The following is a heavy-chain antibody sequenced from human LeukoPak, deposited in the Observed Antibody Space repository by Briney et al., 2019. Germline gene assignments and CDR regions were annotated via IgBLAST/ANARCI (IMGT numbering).Heavy chain of an antibody. J-gene: IGHJ5*02. V-gene: IGHV4-59*01. CDR3: ARGGDYGRPPYNWFDP. Sequence: SETLSLTCTVSNDSISNYYWNWIRQPPGKGLEWIGYIYYGGSTNYNPSLKSRVTISVDTSKNQFSLKLSSVTAADTAVFYCARGGDYGRPPYNWFDPWGQGTLVTVSS. CDR2: IYYGGST. D-gene: IGHD4-17*01. CDR1: NDSISNYY.